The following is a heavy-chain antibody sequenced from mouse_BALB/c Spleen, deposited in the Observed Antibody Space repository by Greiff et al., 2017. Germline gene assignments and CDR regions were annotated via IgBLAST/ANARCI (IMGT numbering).Heavy chain of an antibody. CDR3: TRCAGYPLYWYFDV. CDR1: GYTFTSYY. Sequence: QVHVKQSGAELVKPGASVKLSCKASGYTFTSYYMYWVKQRPGQGLEWIGEINPSNGGTNFNEKFKSKATLTVDKSSSTAYMQLSSLTSEDSAVYYCTRCAGYPLYWYFDVWGAGTTVTVSS. V-gene: IGHV1S81*02. J-gene: IGHJ1*01. CDR2: INPSNGGT. D-gene: IGHD2-2*01.